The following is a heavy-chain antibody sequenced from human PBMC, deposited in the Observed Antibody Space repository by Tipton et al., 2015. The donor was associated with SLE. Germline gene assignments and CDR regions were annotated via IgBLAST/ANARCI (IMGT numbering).Heavy chain of an antibody. V-gene: IGHV4-4*07. CDR3: AREGSGYAPSAFDI. J-gene: IGHJ3*02. D-gene: IGHD5-12*01. CDR2: IYASGST. CDR1: GGSISSYY. Sequence: TLSLTCTVSGGSISSYYWGWIRQPAGKGLEWIGRIYASGSTNYNPSLKSRVTISVDTSKNQFSLKLSSVTAADTAVYYCAREGSGYAPSAFDIWGQGTMVTVSS.